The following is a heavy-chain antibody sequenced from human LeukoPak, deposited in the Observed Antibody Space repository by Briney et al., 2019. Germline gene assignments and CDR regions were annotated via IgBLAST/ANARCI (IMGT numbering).Heavy chain of an antibody. D-gene: IGHD1-1*01. CDR2: INVGNGDT. V-gene: IGHV1-3*01. CDR1: GYTFTNYV. CDR3: ARDRGGTGDFDY. Sequence: ASVKVSCTASGYTFTNYVMHWVRRAPGQRPEWMGWINVGNGDTKYSQKFQGRVTIARDTSASTAYMELSSLRSEDTAVYYCARDRGGTGDFDYWGQGTLVTVSS. J-gene: IGHJ4*02.